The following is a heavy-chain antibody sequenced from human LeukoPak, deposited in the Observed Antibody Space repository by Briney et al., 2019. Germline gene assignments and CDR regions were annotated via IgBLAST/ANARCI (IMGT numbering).Heavy chain of an antibody. V-gene: IGHV4-34*01. D-gene: IGHD2-2*01. CDR3: ARGRVGVVVPAAPWMRGWFDP. J-gene: IGHJ5*02. Sequence: SETLSLTCAVYGGSFSGYYWSWIRQPPGKGLEWIGEINHSGSTNYYPSLKSRGTISVDTSKNQFSLKRSSLIAADTAVYYCARGRVGVVVPAAPWMRGWFDPWGEGTLVTVSS. CDR1: GGSFSGYY. CDR2: INHSGST.